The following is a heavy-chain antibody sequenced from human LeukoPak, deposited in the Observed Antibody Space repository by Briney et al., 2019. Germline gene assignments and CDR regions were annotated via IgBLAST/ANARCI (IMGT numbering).Heavy chain of an antibody. V-gene: IGHV3-74*01. Sequence: GGSLRLSCAASGFTLSGYWMHWVRQAPGKGLVWVSRINSDGSSTSCADSVKGRFTISRDNAKNTLYLQVNSLRAEDTAVYYCASVVGGYYPPVEGFDVWGQGTMVTVSS. CDR1: GFTLSGYW. D-gene: IGHD3-3*01. J-gene: IGHJ3*01. CDR3: ASVVGGYYPPVEGFDV. CDR2: INSDGSST.